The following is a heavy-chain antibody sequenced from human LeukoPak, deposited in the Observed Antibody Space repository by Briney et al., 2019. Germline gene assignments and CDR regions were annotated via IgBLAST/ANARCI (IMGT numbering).Heavy chain of an antibody. V-gene: IGHV1-69*13. CDR3: ASPVKYYDTWSGYPPFDY. CDR2: IIPMSGTA. CDR1: GGTFNNFA. D-gene: IGHD3-3*01. Sequence: SVKVSCKASGGTFNNFAISWVRQAPGQGLEWVGGIIPMSGTAIYAQKFQGRVTITADESTSTAYMELSSLRSEDTAIYYCASPVKYYDTWSGYPPFDYWGQGTLVTVSS. J-gene: IGHJ4*02.